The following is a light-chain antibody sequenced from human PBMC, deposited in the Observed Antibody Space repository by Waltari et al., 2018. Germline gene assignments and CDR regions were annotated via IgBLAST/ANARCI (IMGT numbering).Light chain of an antibody. CDR3: QQLNSYPPT. CDR1: QGISSF. V-gene: IGKV1-9*01. J-gene: IGKJ4*01. Sequence: QLTQSPSSLSASVGDRVTITCRASQGISSFLAWYQQKAGKASKLLIYAASTLQSGVPSRFSGSGSGTDFTLTISSLQPEDFATYYCQQLNSYPPTFGGGTKVEIK. CDR2: AAS.